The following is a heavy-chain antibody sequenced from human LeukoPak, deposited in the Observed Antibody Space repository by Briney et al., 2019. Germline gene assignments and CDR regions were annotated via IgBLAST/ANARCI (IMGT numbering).Heavy chain of an antibody. CDR1: LFTFSSFG. V-gene: IGHV3-33*01. CDR2: IWLDGSKK. J-gene: IGHJ4*02. CDR3: ARDRGWYSDY. Sequence: GGAFRHSRAASLFTFSSFGMYSVRPAPGRGVEWMAVIWLDGSKKHYADSVQGRFTISRDNSKNTLFLQMDSLRADDTAIYHCARDRGWYSDYWGQGTLVTVSS. D-gene: IGHD6-19*01.